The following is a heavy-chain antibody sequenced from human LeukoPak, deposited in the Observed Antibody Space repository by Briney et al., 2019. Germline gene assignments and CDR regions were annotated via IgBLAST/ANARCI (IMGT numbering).Heavy chain of an antibody. V-gene: IGHV3-21*01. Sequence: GGSLRLSCAASGFTFSSYSMNWVRQAPGKGLEWVSSISSSSSYIDYADSVKGRFTISRDNAKNSLYLQMNSLRAEDTAVYYCAGEIDLYDILTGEDYWGQGTPVTVSS. J-gene: IGHJ4*02. CDR3: AGEIDLYDILTGEDY. CDR1: GFTFSSYS. D-gene: IGHD3-9*01. CDR2: ISSSSSYI.